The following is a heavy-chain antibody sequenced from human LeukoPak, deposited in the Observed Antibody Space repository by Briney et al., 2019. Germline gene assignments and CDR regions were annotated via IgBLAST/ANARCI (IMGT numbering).Heavy chain of an antibody. CDR1: GFTFNSYA. Sequence: GGSLRLSCAASGFTFNSYAMSWVRQAPGKGLEWVSAISGSGGSTYYADSVKGRFTISRDNSKNTLYLQMNSLRAEDTAVYYCAKDGEMATILDYWGQGTLVTVSS. CDR2: ISGSGGST. J-gene: IGHJ4*02. CDR3: AKDGEMATILDY. V-gene: IGHV3-23*01. D-gene: IGHD5-24*01.